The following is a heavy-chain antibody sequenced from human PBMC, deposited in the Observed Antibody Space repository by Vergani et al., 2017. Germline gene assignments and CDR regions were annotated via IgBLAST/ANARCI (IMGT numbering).Heavy chain of an antibody. D-gene: IGHD3-22*01. CDR2: IYYSGST. J-gene: IGHJ3*02. Sequence: QVQLQESGPGLVTPSETLSLTCPVSGGSISSYYWSWIRQPPGKGLEWIGYIYYSGSTNYNPSLKSRVTISVDTSKNQFSLKLSSVNAADTAVYYCARAHSDDSSCDPAFDIWGQGTRVTVSS. CDR1: GGSISSYY. CDR3: ARAHSDDSSCDPAFDI. V-gene: IGHV4-59*01.